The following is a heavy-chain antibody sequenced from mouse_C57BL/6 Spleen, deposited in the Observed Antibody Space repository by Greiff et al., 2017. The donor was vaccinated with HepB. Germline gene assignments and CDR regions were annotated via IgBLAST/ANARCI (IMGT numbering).Heavy chain of an antibody. CDR3: ARTRYDYEDAMDY. CDR1: GYTFTSYW. J-gene: IGHJ4*01. D-gene: IGHD2-4*01. Sequence: QVHVKQPGAELVKPGASVKLSCKASGYTFTSYWMHWVKQRPGQGLEWIGMIHPNSGSTNYNEKFKSKATLTVDKSSSTAYMQLSSLTSEDSAVYYCARTRYDYEDAMDYWGQGTSVTVSS. V-gene: IGHV1-64*01. CDR2: IHPNSGST.